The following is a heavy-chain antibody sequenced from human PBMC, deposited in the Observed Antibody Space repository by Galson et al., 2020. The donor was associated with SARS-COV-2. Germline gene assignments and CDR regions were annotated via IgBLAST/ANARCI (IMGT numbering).Heavy chain of an antibody. CDR2: ISAYTANT. CDR3: ARDLLGPYPDGGSSP. CDR1: GYTFTSYG. J-gene: IGHJ5*02. Sequence: ASVKVSCKASGYTFTSYGISWVRQAPGQGLERMGWISAYTANTNYAQKLQGRVTMTTDTSTSTAYMELRSLRSDDTAVYYCARDLLGPYPDGGSSPWGQGTLVTVSS. D-gene: IGHD2-2*01. V-gene: IGHV1-18*01.